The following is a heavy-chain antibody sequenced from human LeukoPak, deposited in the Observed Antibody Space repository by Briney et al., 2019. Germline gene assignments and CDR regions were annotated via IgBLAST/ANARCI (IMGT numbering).Heavy chain of an antibody. CDR1: GFTFSSYG. J-gene: IGHJ4*02. D-gene: IGHD3-9*01. V-gene: IGHV3-30*18. Sequence: GESLRLSCAASGFTFSSYGMHWVRQAPGKGLQWVAAISYDGSNKYYADSVKGRFTVSRDNSKNTLYLQMNSLRGEDTAVYYCAKDKARPNYDPLNSGIDYWGQGTLVTVSS. CDR2: ISYDGSNK. CDR3: AKDKARPNYDPLNSGIDY.